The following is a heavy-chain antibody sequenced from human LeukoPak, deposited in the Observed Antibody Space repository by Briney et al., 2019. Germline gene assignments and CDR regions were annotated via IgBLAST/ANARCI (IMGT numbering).Heavy chain of an antibody. V-gene: IGHV3-43*02. CDR1: GFTFDDYA. CDR2: ISGDGGST. CDR3: AKDDGDYYDSSGSWSDP. J-gene: IGHJ5*02. D-gene: IGHD3-22*01. Sequence: PGGSLRLSCAASGFTFDDYAMHWVRQAPGKGLEWVSLISGDGGSTYYADSVKGRFTISRDNSKNSLYLQMNSLRTEDTALYYCAKDDGDYYDSSGSWSDPWGQGTLVTVSS.